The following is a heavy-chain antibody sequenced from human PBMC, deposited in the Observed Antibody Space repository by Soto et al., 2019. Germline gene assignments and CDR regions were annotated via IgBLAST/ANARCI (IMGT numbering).Heavy chain of an antibody. CDR2: ISYDGSNK. J-gene: IGHJ6*02. Sequence: QVQLVESGGGVVQPGRSLRLSCAASGFTFSSYGMHWVRQAPGKGLEWVAVISYDGSNKYYADSVKGRFTISRDNSKSTLYLQMNSLRAEDTAVYYCAKDRSGYYYGMDVWGQGTTVTVSS. CDR1: GFTFSSYG. V-gene: IGHV3-30*18. D-gene: IGHD3-10*01. CDR3: AKDRSGYYYGMDV.